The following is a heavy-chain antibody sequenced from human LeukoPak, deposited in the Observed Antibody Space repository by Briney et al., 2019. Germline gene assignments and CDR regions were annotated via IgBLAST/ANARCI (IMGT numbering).Heavy chain of an antibody. V-gene: IGHV3-53*01. CDR3: AFQLQGGAFDI. J-gene: IGHJ3*02. CDR2: IYSGGST. Sequence: PGGSLRLSCAAPGFTVSSNYMSWVRQAPGKGLEWVSVIYSGGSTYYADSVKGRFTISRDNSKNTLYLQMNSLRAEDTAVYYCAFQLQGGAFDIWGQGTMVTVSS. CDR1: GFTVSSNY. D-gene: IGHD2-2*01.